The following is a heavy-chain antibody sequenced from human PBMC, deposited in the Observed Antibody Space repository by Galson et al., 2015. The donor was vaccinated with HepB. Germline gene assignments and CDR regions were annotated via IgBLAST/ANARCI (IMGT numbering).Heavy chain of an antibody. CDR1: GFTFSGSA. CDR2: ISSSSTTI. Sequence: SLRLSCAASGFTFSGSAINWVRQAPGKGLEWIPYISSSSTTIYYADSVKGRLTISRDNAKNSLYLQMNSLRDEDTAVYYCVFLRGNDLKPLDSWGLGTLVTVSS. J-gene: IGHJ4*02. D-gene: IGHD4-23*01. CDR3: VFLRGNDLKPLDS. V-gene: IGHV3-48*02.